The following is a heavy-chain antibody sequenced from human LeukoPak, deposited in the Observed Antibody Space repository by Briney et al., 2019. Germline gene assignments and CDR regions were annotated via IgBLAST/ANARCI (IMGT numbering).Heavy chain of an antibody. CDR3: ARDSSYYDFWSGYYWSYTSHFDY. V-gene: IGHV3-74*01. D-gene: IGHD3-3*01. J-gene: IGHJ4*02. CDR1: EFTFW. CDR2: INGDGSST. Sequence: GGSLRLSCAASEFTFWMHWVRQAPGKGLVWVSQINGDGSSTSYADSVKGRFTISRDNSKNTLYLQMNSLRAEDTAVYYCARDSSYYDFWSGYYWSYTSHFDYWGQGTLVTVSS.